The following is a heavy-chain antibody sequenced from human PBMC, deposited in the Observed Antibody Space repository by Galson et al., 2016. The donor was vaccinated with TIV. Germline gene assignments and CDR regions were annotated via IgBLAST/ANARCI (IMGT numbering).Heavy chain of an antibody. CDR3: AKEAGSGYYYVDAFDI. D-gene: IGHD3-22*01. Sequence: SLRLSCAASGFSFSSYDMHWVRQAPGKRLEWVAVISYDGSNENYADSVKGRFTVSRDNSENTLYLQMNSLRAEDTDVYYCAKEAGSGYYYVDAFDIWGQGTVVTVSS. CDR2: ISYDGSNE. J-gene: IGHJ3*02. V-gene: IGHV3-30*18. CDR1: GFSFSSYD.